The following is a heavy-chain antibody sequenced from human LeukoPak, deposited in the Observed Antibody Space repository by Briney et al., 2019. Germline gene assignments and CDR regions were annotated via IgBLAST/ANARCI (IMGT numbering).Heavy chain of an antibody. D-gene: IGHD2-21*02. Sequence: ASVKVSCKASGYTFTSYAMHWVRQAPGQRLEWMGWIYGGNGNTKYSQKFQGRVSITRDTSASTVYMELSSLGSEDTAVYYCARGWGGDCYHVHWGQGTLVTVSS. CDR2: IYGGNGNT. V-gene: IGHV1-3*01. CDR3: ARGWGGDCYHVH. CDR1: GYTFTSYA. J-gene: IGHJ4*02.